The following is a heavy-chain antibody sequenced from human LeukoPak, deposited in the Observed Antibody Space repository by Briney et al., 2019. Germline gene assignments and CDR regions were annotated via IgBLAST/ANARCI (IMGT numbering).Heavy chain of an antibody. V-gene: IGHV3-30-3*01. CDR3: ARVGSYYDMDV. CDR2: ISYDGSNK. Sequence: PGGSLRLSCAASGFTFSSYAMHWVRQAPGKGLEWVAVISYDGSNKYYADSVKGRFTISRDNSKNTLYLQMNSLRAEDTAVYYCARVGSYYDMDVWGQGTTVTVSS. J-gene: IGHJ6*02. CDR1: GFTFSSYA. D-gene: IGHD3-10*01.